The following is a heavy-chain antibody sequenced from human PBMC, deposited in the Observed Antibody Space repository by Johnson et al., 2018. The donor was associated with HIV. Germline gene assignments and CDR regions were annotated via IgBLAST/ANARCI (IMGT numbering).Heavy chain of an antibody. J-gene: IGHJ3*02. D-gene: IGHD4-23*01. CDR3: ASGEDYGGNYGAFDI. Sequence: QVQLVESGGGVVQPGRSLRLSCAASGFSFSSYAMHWVRQAPGKGLEWVAVISYDGRKKYYADSVKGRFTISRDNSNNKLYLQMHSLRADDTAVYYCASGEDYGGNYGAFDIWGQGTMVTVSS. CDR2: ISYDGRKK. V-gene: IGHV3-30*04. CDR1: GFSFSSYA.